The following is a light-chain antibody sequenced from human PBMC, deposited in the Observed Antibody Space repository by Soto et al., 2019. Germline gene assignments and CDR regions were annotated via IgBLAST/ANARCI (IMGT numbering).Light chain of an antibody. J-gene: IGKJ2*01. CDR2: GSS. Sequence: EIVLTQSPGTLSLSPGERATLSCRTSQSVNSNFLAWYQQKPGQAPRLLVYGSSTRAAGVPDRFSGSGSGTDFPLTISRREPEDFAVDYCQQYGRSPLRYPCGQGTKLGVK. CDR3: QQYGRSPLRYP. V-gene: IGKV3-20*01. CDR1: QSVNSNF.